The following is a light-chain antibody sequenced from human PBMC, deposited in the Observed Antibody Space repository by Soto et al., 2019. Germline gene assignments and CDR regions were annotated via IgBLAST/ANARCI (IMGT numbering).Light chain of an antibody. CDR2: GNY. J-gene: IGLJ2*01. CDR1: NSNIGNNY. Sequence: QSVLTQPPSVSAAPGQKVTISCSGSNSNIGNNYVAWYRQVPGTVPKLLIYGNYKRASGIPARFSGSKSGTSATLGITGLQTGDEADYYCGTWDTSLSAGVFGGGTKLTVL. CDR3: GTWDTSLSAGV. V-gene: IGLV1-51*01.